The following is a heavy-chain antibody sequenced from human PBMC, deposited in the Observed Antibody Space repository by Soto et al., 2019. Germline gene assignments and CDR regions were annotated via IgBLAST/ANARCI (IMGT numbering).Heavy chain of an antibody. CDR2: ISKSSDTI. Sequence: GGSLRLSCAASGFTFSTYSMNWVRQAPGKGLEWVSHISKSSDTIYYADSVKGRFTVSRDNAKNSLYLQISSLRAEDTAVYYCVRDTPPLTWGKGTTVTVSS. V-gene: IGHV3-48*01. CDR3: VRDTPPLT. CDR1: GFTFSTYS. J-gene: IGHJ6*04.